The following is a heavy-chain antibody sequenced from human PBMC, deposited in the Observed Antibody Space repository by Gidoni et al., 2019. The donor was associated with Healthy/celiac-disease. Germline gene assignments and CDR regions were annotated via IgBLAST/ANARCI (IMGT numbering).Heavy chain of an antibody. CDR1: GYTFTSYG. Sequence: QVQLVQSGAEVKKPGASVQVSCKASGYTFTSYGISWVRQAPGQGLEWMGWISDYNGNTNYAQKLQGRVTMTTDTSTSTAYMELRSLRSDDTAVYYCARDLLYYYDSSGYYGAGYWGQGTLVTVSS. CDR3: ARDLLYYYDSSGYYGAGY. D-gene: IGHD3-22*01. J-gene: IGHJ4*02. V-gene: IGHV1-18*04. CDR2: ISDYNGNT.